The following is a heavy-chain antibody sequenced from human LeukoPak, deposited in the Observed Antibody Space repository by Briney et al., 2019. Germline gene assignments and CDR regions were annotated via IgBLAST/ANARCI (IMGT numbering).Heavy chain of an antibody. CDR2: IYCSGST. V-gene: IGHV4-39*07. CDR1: GGPISSSSYY. CDR3: ARGKSRGSHMGY. J-gene: IGHJ4*02. D-gene: IGHD1-26*01. Sequence: SESLSLTCTGSGGPISSSSYYWGWIRRTPGKGLAWIGSIYCSGSTYYNPCLKSRVPISVDTSKNQFSLQLRSVTAADTAVNYCARGKSRGSHMGYWGQGTLVTVSS.